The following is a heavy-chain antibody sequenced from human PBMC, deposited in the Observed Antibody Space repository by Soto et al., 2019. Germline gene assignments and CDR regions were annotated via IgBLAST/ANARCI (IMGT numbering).Heavy chain of an antibody. CDR3: ARGNQVYPERWFDP. Sequence: QVQLVESGGGVVQPGRSLRLSCAASGFTFSSYAMHWVRQAPGKGLEWVAVISYDGSNKYYADSVKGRFTISRDNSKNTLYLQMNSLRAEDTAVYYCARGNQVYPERWFDPWGQGTLVTVSS. CDR2: ISYDGSNK. V-gene: IGHV3-30-3*01. D-gene: IGHD2-8*01. CDR1: GFTFSSYA. J-gene: IGHJ5*02.